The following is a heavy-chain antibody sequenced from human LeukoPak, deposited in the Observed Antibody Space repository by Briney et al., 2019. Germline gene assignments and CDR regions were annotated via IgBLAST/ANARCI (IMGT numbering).Heavy chain of an antibody. CDR1: GFSFGDYA. V-gene: IGHV3-23*01. CDR3: ATPAAPYDFWSGYYWTYFDY. D-gene: IGHD3-3*01. Sequence: PGGSLRLSCIASGFSFGDYAMNWVRQAPGKGLEWVSTISGSGVSSYHADSVKGRFTISRDNSKNTLYLQMNSLRAEDTAVYYCATPAAPYDFWSGYYWTYFDYWGQGTLVTVSS. J-gene: IGHJ4*02. CDR2: ISGSGVSS.